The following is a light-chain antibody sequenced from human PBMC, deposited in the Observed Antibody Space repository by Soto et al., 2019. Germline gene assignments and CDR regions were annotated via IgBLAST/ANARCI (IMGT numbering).Light chain of an antibody. J-gene: IGLJ3*02. CDR3: ATWDSALSAGV. Sequence: QSVLTQPPSVSATPGQAVTISCSGSSSNIGNNYVSWYQHFPGTAPKVLIYDNNRRPSGIPDRFSGSKSGTSATLTIIGLQTGDEADYYCATWDSALSAGVFGGGTKLTVL. CDR1: SSNIGNNY. CDR2: DNN. V-gene: IGLV1-51*01.